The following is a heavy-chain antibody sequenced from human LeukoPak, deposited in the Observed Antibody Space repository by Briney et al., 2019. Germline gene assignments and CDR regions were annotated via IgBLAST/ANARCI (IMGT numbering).Heavy chain of an antibody. CDR2: INHSGST. V-gene: IGHV4-39*07. CDR3: ARETTVAPYYYFDY. J-gene: IGHJ4*02. D-gene: IGHD6-19*01. CDR1: GGSISSSGYY. Sequence: SETLSLTCTVSGGSISSSGYYWSWIRQPPGKGLEWIGEINHSGSTNYNPSLKSRVTISVDTSKNQFSLKLSSVTAADTAVYYCARETTVAPYYYFDYWGQGTLVTVSS.